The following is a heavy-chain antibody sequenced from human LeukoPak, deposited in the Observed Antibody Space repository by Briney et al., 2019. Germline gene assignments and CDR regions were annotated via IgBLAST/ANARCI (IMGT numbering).Heavy chain of an antibody. Sequence: SETLSLTCAVYGGSFSGYYWSWIRQPPGKGLEWIGEINHSGSTNYNPSLKSRVTISVDTSKNQFSLKLSSVTAADTAVYYCASAGKRTYYFDYWGQGTLVTVSS. J-gene: IGHJ4*02. D-gene: IGHD6-13*01. CDR1: GGSFSGYY. CDR3: ASAGKRTYYFDY. V-gene: IGHV4-34*01. CDR2: INHSGST.